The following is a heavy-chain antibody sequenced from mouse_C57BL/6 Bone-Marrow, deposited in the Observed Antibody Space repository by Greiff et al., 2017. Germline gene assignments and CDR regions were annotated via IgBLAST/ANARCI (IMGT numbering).Heavy chain of an antibody. CDR2: IDPSDSET. J-gene: IGHJ1*03. V-gene: IGHV1-52*01. CDR1: GYTFTSYW. CDR3: ARGGLYNYDSSYVHCYFDV. Sequence: QVQLQQPGAELVRPGSSVKLSCKASGYTFTSYWMHWVKQRPIQGLEWIGNIDPSDSETHYNQKFKDKATLTVDKSSSTAYMQLSSLTSEDSAVYYCARGGLYNYDSSYVHCYFDVWGTGTTVTVSS. D-gene: IGHD1-1*01.